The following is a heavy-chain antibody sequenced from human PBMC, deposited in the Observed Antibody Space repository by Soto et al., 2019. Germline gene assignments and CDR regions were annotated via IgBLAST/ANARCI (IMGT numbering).Heavy chain of an antibody. CDR2: IYYSGST. Sequence: QVQLQESGPGLVKPSETLSLTCTVSGGSISSYYWCWIRQHTGKGLEWIGNIYYSGSTNYNHSLKSRVNISVDTPKIQFSLKLSSVTAADTAVYYCARGRITIFGVVITDSWVQGTLVTVSS. J-gene: IGHJ4*02. D-gene: IGHD3-3*01. CDR1: GGSISSYY. CDR3: ARGRITIFGVVITDS. V-gene: IGHV4-59*01.